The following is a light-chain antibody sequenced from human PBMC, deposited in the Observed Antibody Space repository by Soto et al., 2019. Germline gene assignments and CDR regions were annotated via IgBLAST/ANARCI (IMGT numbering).Light chain of an antibody. Sequence: QSALTQPGSVSGSPGQAITISCTGTSSDVGGYNYVSWYQHHPGKAPKLMIYDVSNRPSGGSNRFSGSKSGNTASLTISGLQPEDEADYSCSSYTPSNTRQIAFGPGTKVTVL. CDR1: SSDVGGYNY. CDR3: SSYTPSNTRQIA. J-gene: IGLJ1*01. V-gene: IGLV2-14*03. CDR2: DVS.